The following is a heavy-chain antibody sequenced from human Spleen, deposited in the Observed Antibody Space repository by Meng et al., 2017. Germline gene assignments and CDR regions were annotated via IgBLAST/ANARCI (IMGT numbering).Heavy chain of an antibody. Sequence: GGSLRLSCAASGFTFTDYWMTWVRQAPEKGLEWVATIGPDGGEEYSVDSVKGRFTISRDNARNSLYLQMNSLRAEDTALYYCARGNWYFSDYWGHGTGVTGAS. CDR2: IGPDGGEE. D-gene: IGHD1-7*01. J-gene: IGHJ4*01. V-gene: IGHV3-7*01. CDR1: GFTFTDYW. CDR3: ARGNWYFSDY.